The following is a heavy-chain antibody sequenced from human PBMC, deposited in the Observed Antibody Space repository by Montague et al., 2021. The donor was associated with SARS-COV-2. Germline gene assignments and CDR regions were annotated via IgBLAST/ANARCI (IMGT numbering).Heavy chain of an antibody. D-gene: IGHD4-17*01. CDR3: AMRGGALDAFDI. CDR1: GGSIRTSSYY. CDR2: IYYSGST. J-gene: IGHJ3*02. Sequence: SETLSLTCTVPGGSIRTSSYYWGWIRQPPGKGLDWIGSIYYSGSTYCNPSLKSRVTISVDTSKNQFSLKLSSVTAADTAVYYCAMRGGALDAFDIWGQGTMVIVSS. V-gene: IGHV4-39*01.